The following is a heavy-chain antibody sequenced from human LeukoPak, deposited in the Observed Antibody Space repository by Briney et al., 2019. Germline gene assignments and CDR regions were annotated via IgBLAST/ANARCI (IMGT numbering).Heavy chain of an antibody. CDR2: MNPNSGDT. J-gene: IGHJ4*02. Sequence: ASMKVSYKASGYTFTNYDINWVRQAAGQGPEWMGWMNPNSGDTDYVEKFRGRVTMTRDTSMNTAYMELSSLRSDDTAVYYCTRSGFGGGVHFDYWGQGTPVTVSS. CDR3: TRSGFGGGVHFDY. CDR1: GYTFTNYD. D-gene: IGHD3-16*01. V-gene: IGHV1-8*01.